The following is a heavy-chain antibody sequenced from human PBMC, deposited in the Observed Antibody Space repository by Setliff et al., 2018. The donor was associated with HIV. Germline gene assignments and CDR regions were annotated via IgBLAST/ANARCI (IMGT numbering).Heavy chain of an antibody. Sequence: SETLSLTCAVSGYSISSGYYWGWIRQPPGKGLEWIGNIYHHGTTYYYPSLKGRVTISLDTSNNQFSLNLNSVTAADTAVYYCARGGPTVAFGLDVWGQGTAVTVSS. CDR2: IYHHGTT. D-gene: IGHD4-17*01. CDR3: ARGGPTVAFGLDV. CDR1: GYSISSGYY. J-gene: IGHJ6*02. V-gene: IGHV4-38-2*01.